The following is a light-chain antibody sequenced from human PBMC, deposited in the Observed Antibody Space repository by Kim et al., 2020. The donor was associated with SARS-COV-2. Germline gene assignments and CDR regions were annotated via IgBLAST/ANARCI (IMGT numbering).Light chain of an antibody. CDR1: QSVSSY. Sequence: EIVLTQSPATLSLSPGERATLSCRASQSVSSYLAWHQQKPGQAPRLLIYDASSRATGVPARFSGSGSGTDFTLTISSLEPEDFAVYYCQQRGKWLTFGGRTKVDIK. CDR2: DAS. CDR3: QQRGKWLT. V-gene: IGKV3-11*01. J-gene: IGKJ4*01.